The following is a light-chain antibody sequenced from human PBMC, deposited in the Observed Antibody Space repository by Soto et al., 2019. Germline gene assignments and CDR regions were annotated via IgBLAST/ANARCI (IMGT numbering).Light chain of an antibody. J-gene: IGKJ1*01. CDR1: QSVSNT. Sequence: ILMTQSPATLSVSPGERATLSCRASQSVSNTLAWYQQKPGQAPRLLIYDASTMATGIPARFSGSGSGTEFTLTISGLQSEDFAVYYCQQYNNWPPWTFGQGTKVEIK. CDR2: DAS. CDR3: QQYNNWPPWT. V-gene: IGKV3-15*01.